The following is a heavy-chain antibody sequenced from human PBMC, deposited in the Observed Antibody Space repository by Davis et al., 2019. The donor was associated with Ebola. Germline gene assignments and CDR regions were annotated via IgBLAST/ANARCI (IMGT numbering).Heavy chain of an antibody. CDR3: AILLWFGELLYPFDY. Sequence: ASVPVSCKASGYIFTSYAMHWLRQPPAQKREWMGCINAGNGNTKYSQKFQGRVTITRDTSASTAYMALSSLRSEDTAVYYCAILLWFGELLYPFDYWGQGTLVTVSS. CDR1: GYIFTSYA. D-gene: IGHD3-10*01. CDR2: INAGNGNT. V-gene: IGHV1-3*01. J-gene: IGHJ4*02.